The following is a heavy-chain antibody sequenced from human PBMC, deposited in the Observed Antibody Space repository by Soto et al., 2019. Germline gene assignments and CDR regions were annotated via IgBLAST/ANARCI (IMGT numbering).Heavy chain of an antibody. J-gene: IGHJ4*02. V-gene: IGHV2-70*12. CDR2: IDWDDDK. CDR3: ARFLWSDTSLYYFDY. Sequence: SGPTLVNPTQTLTLTCTFSGFSLSTSGMCVSWIRQPPGKALEWLALIDWDDDKYYSTSLKTRLTISKDTSKNQVVLTVTNMDPVDTATYYCARFLWSDTSLYYFDYWGQGTLVTVSS. CDR1: GFSLSTSGMC. D-gene: IGHD3-3*01.